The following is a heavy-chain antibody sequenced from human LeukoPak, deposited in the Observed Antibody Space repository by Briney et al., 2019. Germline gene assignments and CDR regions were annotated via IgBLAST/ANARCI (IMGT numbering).Heavy chain of an antibody. CDR3: TKAIGIVVGTWYFDY. V-gene: IGHV3-49*04. CDR1: GYSISSGYY. CDR2: ITSKDYGGTA. Sequence: LSLTCTVSGYSISSGYYWGWVRQPPGKGLEWVAFITSKDYGGTAEYAASVTGRFTMSRDDSKSIVYLEMNSLKIDDTGVYYCTKAIGIVVGTWYFDYWGQGALVTVSS. D-gene: IGHD6-19*01. J-gene: IGHJ4*02.